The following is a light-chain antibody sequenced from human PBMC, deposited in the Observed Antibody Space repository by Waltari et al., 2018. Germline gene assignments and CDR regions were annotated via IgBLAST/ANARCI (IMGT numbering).Light chain of an antibody. CDR1: QSVSNM. V-gene: IGKV3-11*01. CDR3: QQRSNWPPT. J-gene: IGKJ1*01. CDR2: DTS. Sequence: EIVLTQSPGTLSLSPGERATLSCRASQSVSNMLAWYQQKPGQAPRLLIYDTSNRATGIPARFSGSGSGTDFTRTISSLEPEDFAVYYCQQRSNWPPTFGQGTKVEI.